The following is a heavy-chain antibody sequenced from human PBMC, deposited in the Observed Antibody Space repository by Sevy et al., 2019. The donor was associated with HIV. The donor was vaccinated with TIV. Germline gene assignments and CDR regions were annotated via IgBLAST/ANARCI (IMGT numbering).Heavy chain of an antibody. Sequence: SVKVSCKASGGTFSSYAISWVRQAPGQGLEWMGGIIPIFGTANYAQKFQGRVTITADESTSTAYMELSSLRSEDTAVYYCARDVSDYASFNWFDPWGQGTLVTVSS. V-gene: IGHV1-69*13. J-gene: IGHJ5*02. CDR3: ARDVSDYASFNWFDP. CDR2: IIPIFGTA. D-gene: IGHD2-2*01. CDR1: GGTFSSYA.